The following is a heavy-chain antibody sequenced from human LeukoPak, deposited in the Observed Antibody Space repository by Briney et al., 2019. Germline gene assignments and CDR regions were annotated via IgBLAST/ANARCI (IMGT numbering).Heavy chain of an antibody. J-gene: IGHJ5*02. V-gene: IGHV1-2*06. CDR3: ARGPPGTVVPAAYNWFDP. CDR1: GYTFTGYY. D-gene: IGHD2-2*01. Sequence: ASVKVSCKASGYTFTGYYMHWARQAPGQGLEWMGRINPNSGGTNYAQKFQGRVTMTGDTSISTAYMELSRLRSDDTAVYYCARGPPGTVVPAAYNWFDPWGQGTLVTVSS. CDR2: INPNSGGT.